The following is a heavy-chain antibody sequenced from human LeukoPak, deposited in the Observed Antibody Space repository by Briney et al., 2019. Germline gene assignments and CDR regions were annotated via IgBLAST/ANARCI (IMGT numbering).Heavy chain of an antibody. V-gene: IGHV3-21*05. J-gene: IGHJ4*02. CDR3: ARDSYQPGLINY. Sequence: PWGSLRLSCAASGFSFSIYAMTWVRQAPGKGLEWISYINSDSSDIHYADSVRGRFTMSRDNAKNSLFLQLSSLRAEDTAVYYCARDSYQPGLINYWGQGTLVTVSS. CDR2: INSDSSDI. CDR1: GFSFSIYA. D-gene: IGHD2-2*01.